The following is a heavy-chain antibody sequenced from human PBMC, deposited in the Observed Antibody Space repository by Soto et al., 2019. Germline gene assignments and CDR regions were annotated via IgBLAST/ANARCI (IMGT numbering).Heavy chain of an antibody. Sequence: QVQLQQWGAGLLKPSETLSLTCAVYGGSFSGYYWSWIRQPPGKGLEWIGEINHSGSTNYNPSLKSRVTISVDTSKHQFSLKLSSVTAADTAVYYCARAYQLLYYYYYYGMEVWGQGTTVTVSS. CDR2: INHSGST. CDR1: GGSFSGYY. CDR3: ARAYQLLYYYYYYGMEV. V-gene: IGHV4-34*01. D-gene: IGHD2-2*01. J-gene: IGHJ6*02.